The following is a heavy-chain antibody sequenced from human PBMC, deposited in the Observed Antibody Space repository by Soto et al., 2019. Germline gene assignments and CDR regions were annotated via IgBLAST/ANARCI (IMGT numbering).Heavy chain of an antibody. CDR3: ARGLVVVSATYWYFDL. J-gene: IGHJ2*01. CDR2: MNPNSGKA. Sequence: QVQLVQSGAEVKKPGASVKVSRKASGYTFTSYDINWVRQAAGQGLEWIGWMNPNSGKAVYAQKFQGRVTMAGNTSISTAYMELGRLRSDDTAVYFCARGLVVVSATYWYFDLWGRGTLVTVSS. CDR1: GYTFTSYD. V-gene: IGHV1-8*01. D-gene: IGHD2-15*01.